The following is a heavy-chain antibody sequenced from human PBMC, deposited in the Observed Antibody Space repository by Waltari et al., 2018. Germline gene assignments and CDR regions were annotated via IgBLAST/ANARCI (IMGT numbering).Heavy chain of an antibody. V-gene: IGHV4-30-2*01. D-gene: IGHD6-6*01. CDR3: ARVVAARPEWFEP. CDR2: IYNSGST. J-gene: IGHJ5*02. Sequence: QLQLQESGSGLVKPSQTLSFTCAVSGGSISSGAYSWSWIRQPPGKGLEWIGYIYNSGSTYYNPSLKSRVTISVDRAKNQFSLKLSSVTAADTAVYYCARVVAARPEWFEPWGQGTLVTVSS. CDR1: GGSISSGAYS.